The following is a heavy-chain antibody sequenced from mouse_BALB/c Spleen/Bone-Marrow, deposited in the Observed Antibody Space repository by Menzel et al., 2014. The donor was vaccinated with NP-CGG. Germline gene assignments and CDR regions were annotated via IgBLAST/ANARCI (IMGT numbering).Heavy chain of an antibody. V-gene: IGHV1-87*01. CDR2: IYPGDGDT. CDR3: ARGGYGNYVFAY. J-gene: IGHJ3*01. CDR1: GYTFTSYW. D-gene: IGHD2-1*01. Sequence: QVQLQQSGAELARPGASVKLSCKDSGYTFTSYWMQWVKQRPGQGLEWIGTIYPGDGDTRYTQKFKGKATLTADKSSSTAYMQLSSLASEDSAVYYCARGGYGNYVFAYWGQGTLVTVSA.